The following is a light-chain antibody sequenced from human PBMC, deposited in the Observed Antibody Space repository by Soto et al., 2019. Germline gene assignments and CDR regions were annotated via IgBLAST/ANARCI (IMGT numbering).Light chain of an antibody. Sequence: EIVLTQSPGTLSLSPGEGATLSCRASQSVTRTFLAWYQQKLGQAPRLLIYGASSRATGIPDRFSGSGSGTDFTLTISSLEPEDFAIYYCQQRQYWPPITFGQGTRRENK. CDR2: GAS. V-gene: IGKV3D-20*02. CDR3: QQRQYWPPIT. CDR1: QSVTRTF. J-gene: IGKJ5*01.